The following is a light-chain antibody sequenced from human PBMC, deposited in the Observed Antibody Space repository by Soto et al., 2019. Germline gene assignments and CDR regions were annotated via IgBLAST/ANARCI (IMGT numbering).Light chain of an antibody. CDR3: QKCNSSPLT. CDR1: QNINNY. CDR2: AAS. J-gene: IGKJ4*01. V-gene: IGKV1-27*01. Sequence: DIQMTQSPSSLSASVGDRVTITCQASQNINNYLNWYQQKPGKVPKLLIYAASTLQSGVPSRFSGSGSGTDFTLTISSLQAEDVATYYCQKCNSSPLTFGGGTKVDIK.